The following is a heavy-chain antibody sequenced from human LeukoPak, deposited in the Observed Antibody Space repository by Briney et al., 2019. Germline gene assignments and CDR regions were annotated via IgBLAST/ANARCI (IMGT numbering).Heavy chain of an antibody. CDR1: GSSINVYY. Sequence: SETLSLTCTVSGSSINVYYWSWIRQSPGKGLEWIAYISYSGSTYYNPSLKSRVTISVDTSKNQFSLKLSSVTAADTAVYYCARQGYYYYYMDVWGKGTTVTISS. J-gene: IGHJ6*03. CDR3: ARQGYYYYYMDV. V-gene: IGHV4-59*04. CDR2: ISYSGST.